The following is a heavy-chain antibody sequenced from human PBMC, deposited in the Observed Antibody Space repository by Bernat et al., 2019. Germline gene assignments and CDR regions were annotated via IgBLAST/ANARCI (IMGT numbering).Heavy chain of an antibody. CDR1: GFTVSSNY. CDR2: IYSGGST. J-gene: IGHJ4*02. D-gene: IGHD3-22*01. V-gene: IGHV3-66*01. Sequence: EVQLVESGGGLVQPGGSLRLSCAASGFTVSSNYMSWVRQAPGKGLEWVSVIYSGGSTYYADSVKGRFTISRDNSKNTLYLQMNSLRAEDTAVYYCARTTYYYDSSGYYDIGQFDYWGQGTLVTVSS. CDR3: ARTTYYYDSSGYYDIGQFDY.